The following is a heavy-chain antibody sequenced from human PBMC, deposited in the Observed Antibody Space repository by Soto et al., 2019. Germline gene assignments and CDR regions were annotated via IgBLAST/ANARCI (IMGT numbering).Heavy chain of an antibody. Sequence: QVQLQESGPGLVKPSQTLSLTCTVSGGSISSGGYYWSGIRQHPGKALEWIGYIYYSGSTYYNPSLKSRVTISVDTSKNQWSLKLSSVTAADTAVYYGARGSEYGDYGAWGRGTLVTVSS. D-gene: IGHD4-17*01. J-gene: IGHJ5*02. CDR1: GGSISSGGYY. CDR2: IYYSGST. CDR3: ARGSEYGDYGA. V-gene: IGHV4-31*03.